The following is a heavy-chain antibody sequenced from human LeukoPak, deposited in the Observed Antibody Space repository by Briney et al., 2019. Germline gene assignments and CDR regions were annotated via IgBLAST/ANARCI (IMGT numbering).Heavy chain of an antibody. J-gene: IGHJ4*02. CDR3: ARDSGYCGGDCYSY. Sequence: PGGSLRLSCAASGFTFSSYGMTWVRQAPGKGLEWVSYISSSSSTIYYADSVKGRFTISRDNAKNSLYLQLNSLRAEDTAVYYCARDSGYCGGDCYSYWGQGTLVTVSS. CDR1: GFTFSSYG. CDR2: ISSSSSTI. D-gene: IGHD2-21*02. V-gene: IGHV3-48*01.